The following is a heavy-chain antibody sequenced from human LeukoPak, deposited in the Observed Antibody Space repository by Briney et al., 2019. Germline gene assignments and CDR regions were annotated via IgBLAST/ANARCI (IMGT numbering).Heavy chain of an antibody. Sequence: PGGSLRLSCAASGFTFSTYAMNWVRQAPGKGLEWVAVISYDGRQNYYADSVKGRFTISRDNSKNTLYLQMNSLRAEDTAVYYCAKDRVVGATTGGGFQHWGQGTLVTVSS. CDR2: ISYDGRQN. V-gene: IGHV3-30*04. J-gene: IGHJ1*01. CDR1: GFTFSTYA. D-gene: IGHD1-26*01. CDR3: AKDRVVGATTGGGFQH.